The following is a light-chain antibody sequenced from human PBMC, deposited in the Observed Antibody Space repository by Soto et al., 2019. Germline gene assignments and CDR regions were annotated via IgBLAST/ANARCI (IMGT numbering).Light chain of an antibody. CDR1: QNLFYSSNNKNY. CDR2: WAS. CDR3: QQYYSTLSWT. V-gene: IGKV4-1*01. J-gene: IGKJ1*01. Sequence: DIVMTQSPDSLAVSLGERATINCKSSQNLFYSSNNKNYLSWYQQKPGQPPKLLIYWASTRESGVPDRFSGSGSGTDFTHTISSLQAEDVAVYYCQQYYSTLSWTFGQGTKVEIK.